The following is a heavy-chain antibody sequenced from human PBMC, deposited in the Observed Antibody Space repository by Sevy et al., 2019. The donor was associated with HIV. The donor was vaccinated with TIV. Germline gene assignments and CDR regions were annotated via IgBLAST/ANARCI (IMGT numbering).Heavy chain of an antibody. V-gene: IGHV1-18*01. J-gene: IGHJ4*02. D-gene: IGHD1-1*01. CDR3: ARGYNRNINFDY. Sequence: ASVKVSCKASGYTFTSYGISWVRQAPGQGLEWMGWISPYNGKTNYAQKLQGRVTMTTDTSTSTAYMEVRSLRSDDTAVYYRARGYNRNINFDYRGQGTLVTVSS. CDR1: GYTFTSYG. CDR2: ISPYNGKT.